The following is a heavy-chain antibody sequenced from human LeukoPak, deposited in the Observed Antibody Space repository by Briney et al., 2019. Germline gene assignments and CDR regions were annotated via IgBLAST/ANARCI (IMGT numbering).Heavy chain of an antibody. J-gene: IGHJ4*02. CDR3: AKRGGHYDILTGYSQLGFDY. CDR1: GFTFSSYA. D-gene: IGHD3-9*01. V-gene: IGHV3-23*01. CDR2: ISDSGGST. Sequence: GGSLRLSCAASGFTFSSYAMSWVRQAPGKGLEWVSAISDSGGSTYYADSVKGRFTISRDNSKNTLYLQMNSLRAEDTAVYYCAKRGGHYDILTGYSQLGFDYWGQGTLVTVSS.